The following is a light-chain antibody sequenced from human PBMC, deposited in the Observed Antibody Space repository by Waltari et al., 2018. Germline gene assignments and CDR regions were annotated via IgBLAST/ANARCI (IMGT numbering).Light chain of an antibody. Sequence: QSALTQPASVSGSPGQSITISCTGTSSDIGYYNLVPWYPQDPGKAPKVIIYEVNKRPSGVSNRFSGSKSGNTASLTISGLQAEDEADYYCCSYIGDSAWVFGGGTKVTVL. J-gene: IGLJ3*02. CDR1: SSDIGYYNL. V-gene: IGLV2-23*02. CDR3: CSYIGDSAWV. CDR2: EVN.